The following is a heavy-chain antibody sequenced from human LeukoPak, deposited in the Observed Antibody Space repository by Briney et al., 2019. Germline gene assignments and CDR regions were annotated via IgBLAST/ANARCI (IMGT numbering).Heavy chain of an antibody. D-gene: IGHD5-12*01. V-gene: IGHV3-33*01. Sequence: PGGTLRLSCSASGFTFSSCAMHWVRQGPGKGLEWVAIIWDDGSNENYVDSVKGRFTISRDNSKNTLFLQMNSLRVEDTGVYYCARDPGYSNSPYYLDYWGQGTLVTVSS. J-gene: IGHJ4*02. CDR1: GFTFSSCA. CDR3: ARDPGYSNSPYYLDY. CDR2: IWDDGSNE.